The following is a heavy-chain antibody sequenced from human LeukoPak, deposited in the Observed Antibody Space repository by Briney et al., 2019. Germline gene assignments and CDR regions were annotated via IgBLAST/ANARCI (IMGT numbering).Heavy chain of an antibody. V-gene: IGHV1-46*01. CDR3: ARGSGDYYDSSGYYYFDY. Sequence: GASVKVSCKASGYTFTSYYMHWVRQAPGQGLEWMGIINPSGGSTSYAQKFQGRVTITADESTSTAYMELSSLRSEDTAVYYCARGSGDYYDSSGYYYFDYWGQGTLVTVSS. CDR1: GYTFTSYY. CDR2: INPSGGST. D-gene: IGHD3-22*01. J-gene: IGHJ4*02.